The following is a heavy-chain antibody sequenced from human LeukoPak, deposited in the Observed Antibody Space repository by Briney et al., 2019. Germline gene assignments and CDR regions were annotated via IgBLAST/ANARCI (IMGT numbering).Heavy chain of an antibody. CDR3: ASPNRNYFDY. D-gene: IGHD1-14*01. V-gene: IGHV3-21*01. CDR1: GFTFSSYS. CDR2: ISSSSSYI. Sequence: GGSLRLSCAASGFTFSSYSMNWVRQAPGKGLEWVSSISSSSSYIYYADSVKGRFTISRDNAKNTLYLQMNSLRAEDTAVYYCASPNRNYFDYWGQGTLVTVSS. J-gene: IGHJ4*02.